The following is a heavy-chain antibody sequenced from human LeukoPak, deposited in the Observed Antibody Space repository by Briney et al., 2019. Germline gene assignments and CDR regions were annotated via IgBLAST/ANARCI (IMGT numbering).Heavy chain of an antibody. CDR3: AKEDLSSSRYYFEN. D-gene: IGHD6-6*01. V-gene: IGHV3-23*01. CDR2: TTPAGAGT. CDR1: GFDFSNCA. J-gene: IGHJ4*02. Sequence: GGSLRLSCAASGFDFSNCAMSWVRQAPGMGLEWVSATTPAGAGTYYADSVKGRFTISRDNAKNTLYLHMNSLRAEDTAVYYCAKEDLSSSRYYFENWGQGAPVTVSS.